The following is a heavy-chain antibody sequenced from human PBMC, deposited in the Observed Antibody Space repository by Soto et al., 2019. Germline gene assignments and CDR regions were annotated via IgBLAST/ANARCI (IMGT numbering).Heavy chain of an antibody. J-gene: IGHJ6*02. CDR1: GFTFSSYA. CDR3: ARDPRGVVTFYYYYGMDV. CDR2: ISYDGSNK. Sequence: GESLRLSCAASGFTFSSYAMHWVRQAPGKGLEWVAVISYDGSNKYYADSVKGRFTISRDNSKNTLHLQMNSLRAEDTAVYYCARDPRGVVTFYYYYGMDVWGQGTTVTVSS. V-gene: IGHV3-30-3*01. D-gene: IGHD2-15*01.